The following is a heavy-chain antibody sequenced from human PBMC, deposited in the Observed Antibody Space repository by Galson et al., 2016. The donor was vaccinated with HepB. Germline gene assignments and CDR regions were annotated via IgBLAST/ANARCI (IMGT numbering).Heavy chain of an antibody. Sequence: SLRLSCAASGFTFSTYGMHWVRQAPGKGLEWVAVIWHDGSNKYYADSVKGRFTISRDSSTLYLQMNSLRAEDTAVYYCGRDRLASGNHLDYWGQGTLVTVSS. CDR2: IWHDGSNK. CDR1: GFTFSTYG. D-gene: IGHD4-23*01. CDR3: GRDRLASGNHLDY. J-gene: IGHJ4*02. V-gene: IGHV3-33*01.